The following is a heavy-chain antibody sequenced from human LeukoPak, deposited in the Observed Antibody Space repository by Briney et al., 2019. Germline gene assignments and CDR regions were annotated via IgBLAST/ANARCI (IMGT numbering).Heavy chain of an antibody. Sequence: SETLSLTCTVSGGSISSYYWNWIRQPAGKGLEWIGRIYTSGSTNYNPSLKSRVTMSVDTSKNQFSLTLSSVTAADTAVYYCARGVEQWLVPYFDYWGQGTLVTVSS. D-gene: IGHD6-19*01. CDR2: IYTSGST. V-gene: IGHV4-4*07. J-gene: IGHJ4*02. CDR3: ARGVEQWLVPYFDY. CDR1: GGSISSYY.